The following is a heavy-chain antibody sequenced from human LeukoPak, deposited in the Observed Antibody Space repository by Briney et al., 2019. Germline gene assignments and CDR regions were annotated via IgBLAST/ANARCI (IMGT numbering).Heavy chain of an antibody. J-gene: IGHJ6*02. CDR2: IMGNGGWA. CDR1: GLTFSSYA. Sequence: GGFLRLSCAASGLTFSSYAMMWLRQAPGKGLEWVSAIMGNGGWALYADSVKGRFTISRDTFENTVHLEMSDLRVEDTAVYYCARTGWGAYGMDVWGPGTTVTVSS. V-gene: IGHV3-23*01. CDR3: ARTGWGAYGMDV. D-gene: IGHD1-14*01.